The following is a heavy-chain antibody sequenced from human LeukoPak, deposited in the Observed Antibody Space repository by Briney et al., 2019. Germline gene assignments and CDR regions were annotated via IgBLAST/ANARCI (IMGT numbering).Heavy chain of an antibody. D-gene: IGHD2-2*01. CDR3: ARVPAPHEYYYYMDV. CDR1: GYTFTSYD. V-gene: IGHV1-8*01. Sequence: GASVKVSCKASGYTFTSYDINWVRQATGQGLEWMGWMNPNSGNTGYAQKFQGRVTMTRNTSISTAYMELSSLRSEDTAVYYCARVPAPHEYYYYMDVWGKGTTVTISS. CDR2: MNPNSGNT. J-gene: IGHJ6*03.